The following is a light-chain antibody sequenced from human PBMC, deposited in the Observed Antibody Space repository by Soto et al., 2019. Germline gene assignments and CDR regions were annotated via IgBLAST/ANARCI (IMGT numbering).Light chain of an antibody. CDR1: QSISGY. CDR2: AAS. J-gene: IGKJ1*01. Sequence: DIQMTQSPSSLSASVGDRVTITCRASQSISGYLNWYQQKPGKAPKLLIFAASSLPSGVPSRFSGSGSGTEFTLTISSLQTEDFATYYCQQSYRTPRTFGQGTKVQI. V-gene: IGKV1-39*01. CDR3: QQSYRTPRT.